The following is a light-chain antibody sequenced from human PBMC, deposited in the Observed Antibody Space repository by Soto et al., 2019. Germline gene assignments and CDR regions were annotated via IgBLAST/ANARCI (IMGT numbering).Light chain of an antibody. CDR2: EVS. V-gene: IGLV2-14*01. CDR3: RSYTSSTTVI. CDR1: SSDVGAYNH. Sequence: QSVLTQPASVSGSPGQSITISCTGTSSDVGAYNHVSWYQQHPGKAPKLMIYEVSNRPSGVSNRFSGSKSGNTASLTISGLQAEDEADYYCRSYTSSTTVIFGGGTKLTVL. J-gene: IGLJ2*01.